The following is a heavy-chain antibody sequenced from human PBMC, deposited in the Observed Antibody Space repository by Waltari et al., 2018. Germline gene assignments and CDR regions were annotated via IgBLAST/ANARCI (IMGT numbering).Heavy chain of an antibody. D-gene: IGHD6-13*01. CDR1: GFTFSSYG. CDR3: AKVTLAGAAAGTGFGAFDI. Sequence: QVQLVESGGGVVQPGGSLRLSCAASGFTFSSYGMHWVRQAPGKGLEWVAFIRYEGSNKDYADSVKVGVTISRDNSKNTLYLQMNSLRAEDTAVYYCAKVTLAGAAAGTGFGAFDIWGQGTMVTVSS. CDR2: IRYEGSNK. V-gene: IGHV3-30*02. J-gene: IGHJ3*02.